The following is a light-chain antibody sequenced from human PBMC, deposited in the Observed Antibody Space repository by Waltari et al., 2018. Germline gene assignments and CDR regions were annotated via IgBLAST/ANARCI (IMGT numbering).Light chain of an antibody. Sequence: DIQMTPSQSSLSASVGDRVTITCQASQDISNYLNWYQQKPGKAPKLLIYDASNLETGDPSRFSGSGSGTDFTFTISSLQPEDIATYYCQQYDNLPITFGQGTRLEIK. V-gene: IGKV1-33*01. CDR3: QQYDNLPIT. CDR1: QDISNY. CDR2: DAS. J-gene: IGKJ5*01.